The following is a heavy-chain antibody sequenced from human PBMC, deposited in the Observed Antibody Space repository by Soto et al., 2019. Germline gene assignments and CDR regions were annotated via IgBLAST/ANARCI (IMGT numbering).Heavy chain of an antibody. D-gene: IGHD4-17*01. CDR1: GFSRSTSGVG. V-gene: IGHV2-5*01. J-gene: IGHJ4*02. Sequence: QITLKVSGPTLVKPTQTLTLTCTFSGFSRSTSGVGVGWIRQPPGKALEWLALIYCNDDKRHSPSLKSRITITKDPSKHQAVLTMTNMDHVATATYYCAHHDYGDYDYWGQGTLVTVSS. CDR3: AHHDYGDYDY. CDR2: IYCNDDK.